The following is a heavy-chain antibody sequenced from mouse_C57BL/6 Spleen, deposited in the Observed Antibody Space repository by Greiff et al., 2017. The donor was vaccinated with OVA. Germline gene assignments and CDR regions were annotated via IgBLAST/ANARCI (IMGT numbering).Heavy chain of an antibody. CDR2: IWSDGST. J-gene: IGHJ4*01. CDR3: ARHGSSRNYDAMDY. CDR1: GFSFTSYG. D-gene: IGHD1-1*01. Sequence: QVQLKESGPGLVAPSQSLSITCTVSGFSFTSYGVHWVRQPPGKGLEWLVVIWSDGSTNYNSALKSKLSISKDNSKSQVYLKMNSLQTDDTAMYYCARHGSSRNYDAMDYWGQGTSVTVSS. V-gene: IGHV2-6-1*01.